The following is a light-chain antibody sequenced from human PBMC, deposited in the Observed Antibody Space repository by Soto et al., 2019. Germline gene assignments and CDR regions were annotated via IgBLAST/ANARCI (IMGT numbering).Light chain of an antibody. J-gene: IGKJ5*01. Sequence: ESVSTDSPATLSFSRGEMATLSFRAIQSVSTYLAWYQQKPCQSPRLLIYDPSNRATGIPDRFSGSGSGTDFTLTLSRLEPEDFAVYYCKQRSNWPHTFAQGTPMEIK. CDR2: DPS. V-gene: IGKV3-11*01. CDR1: QSVSTY. CDR3: KQRSNWPHT.